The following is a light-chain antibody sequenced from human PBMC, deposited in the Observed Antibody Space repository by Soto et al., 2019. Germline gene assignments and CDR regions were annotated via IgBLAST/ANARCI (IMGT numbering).Light chain of an antibody. Sequence: QSALNEPASVYGSPGQSITISCTGTSSDVGSYNLVSWYQQHPGKAPKLMIYEVSKRPSGVSNRFSGSKSGNTASLTISGLQAEDEADYYCCSYAGSSTFYVFGTGTKVTVL. V-gene: IGLV2-23*02. J-gene: IGLJ1*01. CDR1: SSDVGSYNL. CDR3: CSYAGSSTFYV. CDR2: EVS.